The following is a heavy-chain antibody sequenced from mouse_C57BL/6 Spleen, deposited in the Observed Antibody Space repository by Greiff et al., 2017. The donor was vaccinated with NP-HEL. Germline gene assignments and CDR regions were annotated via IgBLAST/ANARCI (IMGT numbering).Heavy chain of an antibody. V-gene: IGHV1-69*01. CDR1: GYTFTSYW. CDR3: ARIPILLRWYFDV. Sequence: VQLQQPGAELVMPGASVKLSCKASGYTFTSYWMHWVKQRPGQGLEWIGEIDPSDSYTNYNQKFKGKSTLTVDKSSSTAYMQLSSLTSEDSAVYYCARIPILLRWYFDVWGTGTTVTVSS. CDR2: IDPSDSYT. J-gene: IGHJ1*03. D-gene: IGHD1-1*01.